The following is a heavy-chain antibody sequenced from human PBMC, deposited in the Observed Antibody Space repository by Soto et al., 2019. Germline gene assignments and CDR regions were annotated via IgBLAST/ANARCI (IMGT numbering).Heavy chain of an antibody. Sequence: PGGSLRLSCAGSGFTLSDHYIDWVRQAPGKGLEWVGRSRDKAQGYSTAYAASVKGRFTTSRDISKNTVYLQMNSLRADDTAVYYCATGVYSYGPDAFDIWGQGTMVTVSS. CDR3: ATGVYSYGPDAFDI. V-gene: IGHV3-72*01. J-gene: IGHJ3*02. CDR1: GFTLSDHY. CDR2: SRDKAQGYST. D-gene: IGHD5-18*01.